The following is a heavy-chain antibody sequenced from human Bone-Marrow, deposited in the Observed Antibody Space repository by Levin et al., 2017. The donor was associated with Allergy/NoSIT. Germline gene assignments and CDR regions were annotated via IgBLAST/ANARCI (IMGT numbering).Heavy chain of an antibody. CDR1: GFTFSNFA. J-gene: IGHJ3*02. Sequence: GGSLRLSCEASGFTFSNFAMSWVRQVPGKGLEWVSLISASGGLTYYADAVKGRLTISRDNSRNTLHLQMKSLRAEDTAIYFCTKDKKAIFAGFDMWGQGTMVTVSS. D-gene: IGHD3-9*01. V-gene: IGHV3-23*01. CDR2: ISASGGLT. CDR3: TKDKKAIFAGFDM.